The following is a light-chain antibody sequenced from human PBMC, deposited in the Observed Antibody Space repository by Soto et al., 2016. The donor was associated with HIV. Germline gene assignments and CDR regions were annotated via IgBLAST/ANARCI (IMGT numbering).Light chain of an antibody. CDR1: QSISNY. CDR2: AAS. V-gene: IGKV1-39*01. CDR3: QQSYNTPQT. J-gene: IGKJ1*01. Sequence: DIQMTQSPSSLSASVGDRVTITCRASQSISNYLNWYQQKPGKAPNLLIYAASSLQSGVPSRFSGRGSGTDFTLTISSLQPEDFATYYCQQSYNTPQTFGQGTKVESK.